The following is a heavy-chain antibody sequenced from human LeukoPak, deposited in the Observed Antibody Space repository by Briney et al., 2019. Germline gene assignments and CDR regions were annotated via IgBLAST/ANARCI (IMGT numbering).Heavy chain of an antibody. CDR1: GYTFTGYY. V-gene: IGHV1-24*01. D-gene: IGHD1-26*01. J-gene: IGHJ4*02. Sequence: VASVKVSCKATGYTFTGYYMHWVRPAPGKGLEWMGGFDPEDGETIYAQKFQGRVTMTEDTSTDTAYMELSSLRSEDTAVYYCATDGVGATQTPFDDWGQGTLVTVSS. CDR2: FDPEDGET. CDR3: ATDGVGATQTPFDD.